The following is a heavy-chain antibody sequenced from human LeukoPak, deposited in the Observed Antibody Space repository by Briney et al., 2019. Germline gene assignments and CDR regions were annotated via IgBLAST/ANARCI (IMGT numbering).Heavy chain of an antibody. V-gene: IGHV1-69*05. J-gene: IGHJ5*02. CDR1: GGTFSSYA. CDR2: IIPIFGTA. Sequence: SVKVSCKASGGTFSSYAISWVRQAPGQGLEWMGRIIPIFGTANYAQKFQGRVTITTDESTGTAYMELSSLRSEDTAVYYCARDQFYGSGRGWFDPWGQGTLATVSS. D-gene: IGHD3-10*01. CDR3: ARDQFYGSGRGWFDP.